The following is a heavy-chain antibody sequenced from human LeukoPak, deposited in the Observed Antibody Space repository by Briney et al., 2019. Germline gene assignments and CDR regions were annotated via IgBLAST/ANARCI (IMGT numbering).Heavy chain of an antibody. CDR2: ISGSGYNT. CDR1: GFTFSNSA. CDR3: ANRPTLLTMVRGPDDY. Sequence: GGALRLSCAASGFTFSNSAMNWVRQAPGKGPEWVSAISGSGYNTYYTDSVVGRFTISRDNSKNTLYLQMNSLRAEDTAVYYCANRPTLLTMVRGPDDYWGQGTLVTVSS. J-gene: IGHJ4*02. D-gene: IGHD3-10*01. V-gene: IGHV3-23*01.